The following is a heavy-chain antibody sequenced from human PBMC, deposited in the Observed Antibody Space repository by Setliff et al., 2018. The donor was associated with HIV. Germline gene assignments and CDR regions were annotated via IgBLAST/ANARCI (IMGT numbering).Heavy chain of an antibody. CDR2: IYPGDSDT. Sequence: PGESLKISCKASGYRFNNYWIGWVRQMPGKGLEWMGIIYPGDSDTRYSPSFQGQVTISVDKSTSTAYLQWSSLKASDSAIYYCARHFGISYRSPFDPWGQGTLVTVSS. J-gene: IGHJ5*02. V-gene: IGHV5-51*01. CDR1: GYRFNNYW. CDR3: ARHFGISYRSPFDP. D-gene: IGHD3-3*01.